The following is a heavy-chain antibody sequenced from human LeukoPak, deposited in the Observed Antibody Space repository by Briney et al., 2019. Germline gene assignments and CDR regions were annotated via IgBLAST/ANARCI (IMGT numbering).Heavy chain of an antibody. J-gene: IGHJ6*03. CDR2: ISSSSSTI. Sequence: PGGSLRLSCAASGFTFSSYSMNWVRQAPGKGLEWVSYISSSSSTIYYADSVKGRFTISRDNAKNSLYLQMNSLRAEDTAVYYCARSGYDSEGLLRYYYMDVWGKGTTVTVSS. CDR3: ARSGYDSEGLLRYYYMDV. CDR1: GFTFSSYS. V-gene: IGHV3-48*04. D-gene: IGHD5-12*01.